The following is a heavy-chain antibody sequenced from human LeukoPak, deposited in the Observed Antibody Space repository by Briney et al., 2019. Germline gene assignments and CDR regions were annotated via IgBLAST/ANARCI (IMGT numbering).Heavy chain of an antibody. D-gene: IGHD5-18*01. Sequence: TASETLSLTCAVYGESFSGYYWSWIRQPPGKGLEWIGEINHSGSTNYNPSLKSRVTISVDTSKNQFSLKLSSVTAADTAVYYCARGGGYSYGLNFDYWGQGTLVTVSS. CDR3: ARGGGYSYGLNFDY. J-gene: IGHJ4*02. V-gene: IGHV4-34*01. CDR1: GESFSGYY. CDR2: INHSGST.